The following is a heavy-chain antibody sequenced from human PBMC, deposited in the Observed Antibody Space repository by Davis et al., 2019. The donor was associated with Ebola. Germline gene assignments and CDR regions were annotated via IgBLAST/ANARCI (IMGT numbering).Heavy chain of an antibody. Sequence: SVKVSCKAVGDTLTSYAMTWVRQAPGQGLEWMGGIIPVFRTANYAQKFQGRVTITADESTRTAYMELNGLRSEDTAVYYCARDNPWIQLWNDYYYYAMDVWGQGTTVTVSS. CDR1: GDTLTSYA. D-gene: IGHD5-18*01. CDR2: IIPVFRTA. V-gene: IGHV1-69*13. CDR3: ARDNPWIQLWNDYYYYAMDV. J-gene: IGHJ6*02.